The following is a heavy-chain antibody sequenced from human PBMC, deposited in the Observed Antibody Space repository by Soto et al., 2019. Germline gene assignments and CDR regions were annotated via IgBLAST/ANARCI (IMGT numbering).Heavy chain of an antibody. CDR3: ARDLGYYDSSGYYNWFDP. J-gene: IGHJ5*02. Sequence: QVQLVQSGAEVKKPGSSVKVSCKASGGTFSSYAISWVRQAPGQGLEWMGGIIPIFGTANYAQKFQGRVTITADESTSTAYMELSSLRSEDTAVYYCARDLGYYDSSGYYNWFDPWGKGTLVTVSS. CDR1: GGTFSSYA. D-gene: IGHD3-22*01. CDR2: IIPIFGTA. V-gene: IGHV1-69*01.